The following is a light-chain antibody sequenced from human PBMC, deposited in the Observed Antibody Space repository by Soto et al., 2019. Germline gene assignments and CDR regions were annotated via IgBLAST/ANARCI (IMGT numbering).Light chain of an antibody. CDR3: QQCHRYLT. J-gene: IGKJ1*01. CDR2: EAS. CDR1: QNIYTW. V-gene: IGKV1-5*03. Sequence: DIQMTQSPATRCASVGDRVTITCRASQNIYTWLAWYQQNPGKAPKLLIYEASSLETGVPSRFSGSGSGTDFTLTISSLQPEDFATYYCQQCHRYLTFGQGTKVDIK.